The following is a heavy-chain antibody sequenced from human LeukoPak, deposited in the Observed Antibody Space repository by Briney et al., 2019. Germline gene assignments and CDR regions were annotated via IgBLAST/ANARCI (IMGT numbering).Heavy chain of an antibody. CDR3: AKDRDSSGWYGGSDY. Sequence: GGSLRLSCAASGFTVSSNYMSWVRQAPGKGLEWVSVIYSGGSTYYADSVKGRFTISRDNSKNTLYLQMNSLRAEDTAVYYCAKDRDSSGWYGGSDYWGQGTLVTVSS. CDR2: IYSGGST. J-gene: IGHJ4*02. CDR1: GFTVSSNY. D-gene: IGHD6-19*01. V-gene: IGHV3-53*01.